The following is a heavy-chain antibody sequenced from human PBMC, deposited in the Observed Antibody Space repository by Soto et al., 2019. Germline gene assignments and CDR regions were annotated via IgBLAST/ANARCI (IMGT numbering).Heavy chain of an antibody. V-gene: IGHV3-7*03. CDR3: ARDSVGVLDY. CDR1: GFIFSNYW. Sequence: EVQLAESGGGLVQPGGSLRLSCVASGFIFSNYWMAWVRQAPGKGLEWVANMKQDGSDKNYVDSVKGRFTISRDNAKNSLYLQMNTLRADDTAVYYCARDSVGVLDYWGEGTLVTVSS. CDR2: MKQDGSDK. D-gene: IGHD2-8*01. J-gene: IGHJ4*02.